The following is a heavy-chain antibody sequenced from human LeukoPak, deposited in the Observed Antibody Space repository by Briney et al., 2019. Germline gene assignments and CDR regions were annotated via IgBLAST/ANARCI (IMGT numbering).Heavy chain of an antibody. CDR1: GFTFSSYA. J-gene: IGHJ4*02. D-gene: IGHD6-19*01. CDR3: AKKVSAVAGNWGPHIDY. Sequence: WGSLRLSCAATGFTFSSYAMSWVRPPPGRGREWVSAINGSGCSTYYADSVKGRLTTSSDKPKNTLYLQINTQRTEGAPVHDFAKKVSAVAGNWGPHIDYWGQGTLVTVSS. CDR2: INGSGCST. V-gene: IGHV3-23*01.